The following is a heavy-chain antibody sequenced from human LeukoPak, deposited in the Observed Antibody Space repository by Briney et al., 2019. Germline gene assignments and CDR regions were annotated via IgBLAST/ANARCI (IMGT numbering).Heavy chain of an antibody. CDR2: IYTSGST. J-gene: IGHJ3*02. Sequence: PSETLSLTCTVSGGSISSYYWSWIRQPPGKGLEWIGYIYTSGSTNYSPSLKSRVTISVDTSKNQFSLKLSSVTAADTAVYYCARRSGYGWDDAFDIWGQGTMVTVSS. D-gene: IGHD3-22*01. CDR3: ARRSGYGWDDAFDI. CDR1: GGSISSYY. V-gene: IGHV4-4*09.